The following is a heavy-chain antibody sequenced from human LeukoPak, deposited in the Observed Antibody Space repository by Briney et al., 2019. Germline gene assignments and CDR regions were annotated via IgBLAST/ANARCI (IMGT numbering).Heavy chain of an antibody. CDR2: ISGSGGDT. V-gene: IGHV3-23*01. CDR1: GFTFSSYS. CDR3: LSWLSEINALSDY. J-gene: IGHJ4*02. D-gene: IGHD2-2*01. Sequence: PGGSLRLSCAASGFTFSSYSMNWVRQAPGKGLEWVSGISGSGGDTYYADSVKGRFTLSRDNSKNTLYLQMNSLRAEDTAVYYCLSWLSEINALSDYWGQGTLVTVSS.